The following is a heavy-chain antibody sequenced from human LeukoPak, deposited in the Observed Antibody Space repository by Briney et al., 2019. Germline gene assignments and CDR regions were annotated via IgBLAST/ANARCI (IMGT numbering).Heavy chain of an antibody. J-gene: IGHJ6*03. CDR1: GGSFSGYY. CDR2: INHSAST. D-gene: IGHD3-3*01. Sequence: PSETLSLTCAVCGGSFSGYYWSWIRQPPGKGLEGIGEINHSASTNYNPSLKSRVTISVDTSKNQFSLKLSSVTAADTAVYYCARGKRYLYDFWSGYHYYYYYMDVWGEGTTVTVSS. CDR3: ARGKRYLYDFWSGYHYYYYYMDV. V-gene: IGHV4-34*01.